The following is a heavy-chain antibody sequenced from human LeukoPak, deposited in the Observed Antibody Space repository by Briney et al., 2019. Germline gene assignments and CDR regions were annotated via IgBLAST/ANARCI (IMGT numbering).Heavy chain of an antibody. Sequence: GGSLRLSCAASGFTFDDYAMHWVRQAPGKGLEWVSGISWNSGNIGYADSVKGRFTISRDNSKNTLYLQMNSLRVEDTAVYYCAKSGYNRFDYWGQGTLVTVSS. CDR3: AKSGYNRFDY. D-gene: IGHD5-24*01. V-gene: IGHV3-9*01. CDR1: GFTFDDYA. J-gene: IGHJ4*02. CDR2: ISWNSGNI.